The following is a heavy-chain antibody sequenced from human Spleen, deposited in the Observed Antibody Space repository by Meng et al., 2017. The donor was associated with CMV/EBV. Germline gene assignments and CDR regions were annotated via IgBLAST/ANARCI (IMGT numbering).Heavy chain of an antibody. V-gene: IGHV4-34*01. CDR2: INHSGST. CDR1: GGSFSGYY. J-gene: IGHJ4*02. Sequence: SETLSLTCAVYGGSFSGYYWSWIRQPPGKGLEWIGEINHSGSTNYNPSLKSRVTISVDTSKNQFSLKLSSVTAADTAVYYWASITIFYTRVDHWGQGGLGTVSS. D-gene: IGHD3-10*02. CDR3: ASITIFYTRVDH.